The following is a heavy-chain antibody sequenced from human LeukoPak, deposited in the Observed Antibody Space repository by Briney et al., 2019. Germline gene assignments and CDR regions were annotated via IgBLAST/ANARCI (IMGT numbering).Heavy chain of an antibody. CDR2: IKQDGSEK. Sequence: PGGSLILSCAASGFTFSSYWMSWVRQAPGKGLEWVANIKQDGSEKYYVDSVKGRFTISRDNAKNSLYLLMNSLRAEDTAVYYCARERVSMVRGGFDYWGQGTLVTVSS. CDR1: GFTFSSYW. J-gene: IGHJ4*02. CDR3: ARERVSMVRGGFDY. V-gene: IGHV3-7*01. D-gene: IGHD3-10*01.